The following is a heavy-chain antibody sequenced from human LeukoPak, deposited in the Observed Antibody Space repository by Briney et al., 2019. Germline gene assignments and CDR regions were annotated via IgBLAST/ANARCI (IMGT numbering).Heavy chain of an antibody. Sequence: GGSLRLSCAASGFTFSDYYMSWIRQAPGKGLEWVSYISSSGSTIYYADSVKGRFTISRDNAKNSLYLQMNSLRAEDTAVYYCARGRITIFGVVIPFDYWGQGTLVTVSS. CDR2: ISSSGSTI. CDR3: ARGRITIFGVVIPFDY. D-gene: IGHD3-3*01. J-gene: IGHJ4*02. V-gene: IGHV3-11*04. CDR1: GFTFSDYY.